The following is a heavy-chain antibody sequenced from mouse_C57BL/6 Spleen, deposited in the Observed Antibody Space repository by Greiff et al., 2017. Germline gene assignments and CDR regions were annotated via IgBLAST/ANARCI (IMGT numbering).Heavy chain of an antibody. Sequence: VQLKQSGPGLVKPSQSLSLTCSVTGYSITSGYYWNWIRQFPGNKLEWMGYISYDGSNNYNPSLKNRISITRDTSKNQFFLKLNSVTTEDTATYYCARDGYEGYFDVWGTGTTVTVSS. V-gene: IGHV3-6*01. J-gene: IGHJ1*03. CDR2: ISYDGSN. CDR1: GYSITSGYY. CDR3: ARDGYEGYFDV. D-gene: IGHD2-2*01.